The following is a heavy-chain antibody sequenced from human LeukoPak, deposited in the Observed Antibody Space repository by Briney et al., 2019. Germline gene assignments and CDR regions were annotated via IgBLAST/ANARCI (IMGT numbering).Heavy chain of an antibody. V-gene: IGHV3-23*01. D-gene: IGHD6-19*01. J-gene: IGHJ4*02. CDR2: ISGSGVGSGTRT. Sequence: GGSLRLSCAASGFTFSSYAMSWVRQAPGKGLEWVSGISGSGVGSGTRTHYADSVKGRFTISRDNAKNSLYLQMNSLRAEDTAVYYCARVDWRVRQWLVGDYWGQGTLVTVSS. CDR3: ARVDWRVRQWLVGDY. CDR1: GFTFSSYA.